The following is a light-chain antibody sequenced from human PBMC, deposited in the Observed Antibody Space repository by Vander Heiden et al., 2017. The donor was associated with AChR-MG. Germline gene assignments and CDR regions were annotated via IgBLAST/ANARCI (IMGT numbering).Light chain of an antibody. CDR1: QSVSSNY. Sequence: EIVLTQSPGTLSLSPGERATLSCRASQSVSSNYLAWYQQKPGQAPRPLIYGASSRANGIPDRFSGSGSGTDFTLTISRLEPEDFAVYYWQQDGSSRTFGQGTKVEIK. V-gene: IGKV3-20*01. J-gene: IGKJ1*01. CDR2: GAS. CDR3: QQDGSSRT.